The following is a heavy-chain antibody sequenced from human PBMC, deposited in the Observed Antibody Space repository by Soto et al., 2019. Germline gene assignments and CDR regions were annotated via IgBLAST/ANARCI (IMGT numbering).Heavy chain of an antibody. CDR1: GGTFSRYG. J-gene: IGHJ4*02. CDR2: IIPIFGTA. CDR3: ARGASSYYYDSSGLRGPLDY. V-gene: IGHV1-69*13. Sequence: VKVPPQASGGTFSRYGISWVRPAPGQGLEWMGGIIPIFGTANYAQKFQGRVTITADESTSTAYMELSSLRSEDTAVYYCARGASSYYYDSSGLRGPLDYWGQGTLVTVSS. D-gene: IGHD3-22*01.